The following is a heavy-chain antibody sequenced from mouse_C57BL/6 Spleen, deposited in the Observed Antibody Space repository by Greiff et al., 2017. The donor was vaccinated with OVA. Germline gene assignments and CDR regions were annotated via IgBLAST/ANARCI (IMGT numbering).Heavy chain of an antibody. CDR2: IDPENGDT. CDR3: TRGITTPFAY. V-gene: IGHV14-4*01. CDR1: GFNIKDDY. J-gene: IGHJ3*01. Sequence: VQLKQSGAELVRPGASVKLSCTASGFNIKDDYMHWVKQRPEQGLEWIGWIDPENGDTEYASKFQGKATITADTSSNTAYLQLSSLTSEDTAVYYCTRGITTPFAYWGQGTLVTVSA. D-gene: IGHD2-4*01.